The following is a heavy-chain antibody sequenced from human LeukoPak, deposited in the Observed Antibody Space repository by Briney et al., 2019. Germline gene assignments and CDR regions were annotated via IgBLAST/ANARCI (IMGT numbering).Heavy chain of an antibody. D-gene: IGHD1-26*01. CDR2: INPDGSTT. Sequence: GGSLRLSCAASGFTFNTYWMSWVSQAPGKGLVWVSRINPDGSTTDYADSVKGRFTISRDNSKNTLYLQMNSLRAEDTAVYYCAKKGATTGDFDYWGQGTLVTVSS. CDR1: GFTFNTYW. V-gene: IGHV3-74*01. CDR3: AKKGATTGDFDY. J-gene: IGHJ4*02.